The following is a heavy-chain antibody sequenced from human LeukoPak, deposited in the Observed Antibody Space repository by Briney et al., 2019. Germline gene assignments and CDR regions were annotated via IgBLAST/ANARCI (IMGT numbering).Heavy chain of an antibody. CDR2: IYYSGST. V-gene: IGHV4-39*07. D-gene: IGHD1-26*01. CDR1: GGSISSSSYY. CDR3: ARDGWELDLPFDY. J-gene: IGHJ4*02. Sequence: SETLSLTCTVSGGSISSSSYYWGWIRQPPGKGLEWIGSIYYSGSTYYNPSLKSRVTISVDTSKNQFSLKLSSVTAADTAVYYCARDGWELDLPFDYWGQGTLVTVSS.